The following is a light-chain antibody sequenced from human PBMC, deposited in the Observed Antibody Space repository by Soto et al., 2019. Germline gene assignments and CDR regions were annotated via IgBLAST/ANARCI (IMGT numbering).Light chain of an antibody. J-gene: IGKJ3*01. V-gene: IGKV1-27*01. CDR1: QDIRNF. CDR3: QKYSSVPV. Sequence: DIQMTQSPTSLSASVGDRVTITCRASQDIRNFLAWYQQKPGKAPKLLIYAASTLQSGDPSRFSGSGSGTDFTLTINSLQPEDVATYSCQKYSSVPVFGPGTKVAIK. CDR2: AAS.